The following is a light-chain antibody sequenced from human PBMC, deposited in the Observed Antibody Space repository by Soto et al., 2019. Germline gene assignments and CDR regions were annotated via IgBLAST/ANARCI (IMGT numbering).Light chain of an antibody. CDR1: QSVSSSY. V-gene: IGKV3-20*01. Sequence: EIELTQSPGTLSLSPGERATLSCRASQSVSSSYLAWYQQKPGQAPRLLIYGASSRATVIPDRFSGSGSGTDFTLTISRLEPEDFAVYYCQQYGGSITFGQGTRLEIK. CDR2: GAS. J-gene: IGKJ5*01. CDR3: QQYGGSIT.